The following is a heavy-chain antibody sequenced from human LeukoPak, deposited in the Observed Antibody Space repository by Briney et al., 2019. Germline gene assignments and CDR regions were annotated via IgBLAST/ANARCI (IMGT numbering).Heavy chain of an antibody. D-gene: IGHD3-9*01. J-gene: IGHJ4*02. V-gene: IGHV1-2*02. CDR1: GYTFTGYY. Sequence: ASVKVSCKASGYTFTGYYMHWVRQAPGQGLEWMGWINPNSGGTNYAQKFQGRVTMTRDTSISTAYMELSRLRSDDTAVYYCARGGATYDILTGYYNYWGQGTLVTVSS. CDR2: INPNSGGT. CDR3: ARGGATYDILTGYYNY.